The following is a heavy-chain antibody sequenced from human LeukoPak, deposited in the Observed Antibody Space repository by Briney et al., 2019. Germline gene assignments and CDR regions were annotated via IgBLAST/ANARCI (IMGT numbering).Heavy chain of an antibody. Sequence: GGSLRLSCAASGFTFSSYAMSWVRQAPGKGLEWVSAISGSGGSTYYADSVKGRFTISRDNAKNSLYLQMNSLRAEDTALYYCARGTDSSGYYLDYWGQGTLVTVSS. CDR2: ISGSGGST. CDR1: GFTFSSYA. CDR3: ARGTDSSGYYLDY. J-gene: IGHJ4*02. D-gene: IGHD3-22*01. V-gene: IGHV3-23*01.